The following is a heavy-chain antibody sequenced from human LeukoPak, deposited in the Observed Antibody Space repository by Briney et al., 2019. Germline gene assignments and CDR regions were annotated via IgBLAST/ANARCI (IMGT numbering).Heavy chain of an antibody. J-gene: IGHJ4*02. CDR1: GFTFSSYA. D-gene: IGHD5-24*01. V-gene: IGHV3-30-3*01. CDR3: ARKGDGYNSHVDY. Sequence: GRSLRLSCAASGFTFSSYAMHWVRQAPGKGLEWVAVISYDGSNKYYADSVKGRFTISRDNSKNTLYLQMNSLRAEDTAVYYCARKGDGYNSHVDYWGQGTLVTVSS. CDR2: ISYDGSNK.